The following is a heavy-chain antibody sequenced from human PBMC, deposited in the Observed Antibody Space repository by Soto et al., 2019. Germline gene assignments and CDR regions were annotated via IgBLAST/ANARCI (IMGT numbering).Heavy chain of an antibody. J-gene: IGHJ1*01. Sequence: SVTVSCKASGGTFSSYAISWVGPAPGQGLAWMGGTIPIFGTANYVQKFQDRVTITVAESTNTAYMALSSLISEETAVYYCASCYCSGDCYSAEYFDHWGQGTLVTVSS. CDR2: TIPIFGTA. V-gene: IGHV1-69*13. CDR1: GGTFSSYA. CDR3: ASCYCSGDCYSAEYFDH. D-gene: IGHD2-21*02.